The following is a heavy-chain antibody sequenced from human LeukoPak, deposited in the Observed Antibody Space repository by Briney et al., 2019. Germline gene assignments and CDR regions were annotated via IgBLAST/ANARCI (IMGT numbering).Heavy chain of an antibody. CDR2: IIPIFGTA. J-gene: IGHJ6*03. CDR1: GGTFSSYA. CDR3: ASAPVVPAAIEDYYYYYMDV. V-gene: IGHV1-69*05. D-gene: IGHD2-2*01. Sequence: SVKVSCKASGGTFSSYAISWVRQAPGQGLEWMGGIIPIFGTANYAQKFQGRVTITTDESTSTAYMELSSLRSEDTAVYYCASAPVVPAAIEDYYYYYMDVWGKGTTVTVSS.